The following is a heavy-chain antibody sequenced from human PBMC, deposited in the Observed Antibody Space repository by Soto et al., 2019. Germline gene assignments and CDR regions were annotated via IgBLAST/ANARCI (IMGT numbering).Heavy chain of an antibody. CDR2: ISYDGSNK. Sequence: HPGGSLRLSCAASGFTFSSYGMHWVRQAPGKGLEWVAVISYDGSNKYYAGSVKGRFTISRDNSKNTLYLQMNSLRAEDTAVYYCAKGGAYYAYMDVWGKGTTVTVSS. J-gene: IGHJ6*03. D-gene: IGHD2-21*01. CDR1: GFTFSSYG. V-gene: IGHV3-30*18. CDR3: AKGGAYYAYMDV.